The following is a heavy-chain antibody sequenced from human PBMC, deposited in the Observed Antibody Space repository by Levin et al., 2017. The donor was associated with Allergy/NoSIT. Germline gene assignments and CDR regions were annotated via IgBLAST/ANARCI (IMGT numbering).Heavy chain of an antibody. CDR2: ISYDGSNK. Sequence: LSLTCAASGFTFSSYAMHWVRQAPGKGLEWVAVISYDGSNKYYADSVKGRFTISRDNSKNTLYLQMNSLRAEDTAVYYCARDGIRYFDWLPLSWWFDPWGQGTLVTVSS. J-gene: IGHJ5*02. V-gene: IGHV3-30-3*01. D-gene: IGHD3-9*01. CDR3: ARDGIRYFDWLPLSWWFDP. CDR1: GFTFSSYA.